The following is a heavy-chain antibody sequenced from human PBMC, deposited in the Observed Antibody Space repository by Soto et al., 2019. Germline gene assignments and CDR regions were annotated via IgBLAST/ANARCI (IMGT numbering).Heavy chain of an antibody. Sequence: ASVKVSFKASGYTFTSYGISWVRQAPGQGLEWMGWISAYNGNTNYAQKLQGRVTMTTDTSTSTAYMELRSLRSDDTAVYYCARGSTIFGRPLQFDPWGQGTLVTVSS. CDR2: ISAYNGNT. V-gene: IGHV1-18*01. D-gene: IGHD3-10*01. CDR3: ARGSTIFGRPLQFDP. CDR1: GYTFTSYG. J-gene: IGHJ5*02.